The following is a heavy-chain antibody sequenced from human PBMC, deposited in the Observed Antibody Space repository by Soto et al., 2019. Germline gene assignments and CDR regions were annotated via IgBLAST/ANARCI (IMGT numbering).Heavy chain of an antibody. CDR2: IYPGDSDT. J-gene: IGHJ6*02. CDR1: GYSFSTYW. V-gene: IGHV5-51*01. CDR3: ARLPAEGVIAGGAMDV. D-gene: IGHD2-8*01. Sequence: PGESLTISCTCSGYSFSTYWIAWVRQMSGNGLEWMGIIYPGDSDTRYSPSFQGQVTISADKSISTAYLQWSSLEASDTAMYYCARLPAEGVIAGGAMDVWGQGTTVTVAS.